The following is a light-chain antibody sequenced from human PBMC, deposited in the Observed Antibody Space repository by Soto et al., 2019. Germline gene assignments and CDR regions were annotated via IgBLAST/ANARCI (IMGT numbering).Light chain of an antibody. CDR2: GNS. V-gene: IGLV1-40*01. Sequence: QSVLTQPPSVSGAPGQRVTISCTGSSSNIGAGYDVRWYQQLPGTTPKLLIYGNSNRPSGVPDRFSGSKSGTSASLAITGLQAEDEADYYFQSYDSSRSVVFGGGTKLTVL. J-gene: IGLJ2*01. CDR3: QSYDSSRSVV. CDR1: SSNIGAGYD.